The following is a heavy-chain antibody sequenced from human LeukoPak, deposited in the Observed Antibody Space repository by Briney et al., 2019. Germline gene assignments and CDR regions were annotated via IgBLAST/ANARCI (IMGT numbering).Heavy chain of an antibody. V-gene: IGHV1-46*01. Sequence: GASVKISCKASGYTFTDYYMYWVRQAPGQGPECMGVIHPSGGSTTYAQKFQGRVTLTKDTATSTVYTELSSLRSDDTAVYYCARMAMDPAMVTNFFGLWGQGTLLTVSA. J-gene: IGHJ4*02. CDR2: IHPSGGST. CDR3: ARMAMDPAMVTNFFGL. CDR1: GYTFTDYY. D-gene: IGHD5-18*01.